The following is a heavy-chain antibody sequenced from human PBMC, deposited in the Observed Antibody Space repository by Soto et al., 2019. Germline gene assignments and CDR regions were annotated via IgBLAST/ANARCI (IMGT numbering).Heavy chain of an antibody. CDR2: FGGRDFNT. D-gene: IGHD3-10*01. J-gene: IGHJ3*02. CDR1: GFTFRSYA. CDR3: AKGRDPGAFDI. Sequence: EVQLLESGGGLVQPGGSLRLSCAASGFTFRSYAMSWVRQAPGRGLEWVSTFGGRDFNTYYADSVKGRFTVSRDNDNSALFLQMNGLRGEDTAVYYCAKGRDPGAFDIWGQGTLVTVSS. V-gene: IGHV3-23*01.